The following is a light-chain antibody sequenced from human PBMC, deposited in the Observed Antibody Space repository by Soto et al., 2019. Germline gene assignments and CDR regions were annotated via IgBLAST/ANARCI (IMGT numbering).Light chain of an antibody. CDR1: STDFVGYNR. J-gene: IGLJ1*01. Sequence: QSVLTQPPSVSGSPGQSVTISCTGTSTDFVGYNRVSWYQQPPGTAPKLMIYEVSKRPSGVPDRFSGSKSGNTASLTVSGLQAADEADYFCKSYAGSNTYVFGSGTKVTVL. V-gene: IGLV2-8*01. CDR3: KSYAGSNTYV. CDR2: EVS.